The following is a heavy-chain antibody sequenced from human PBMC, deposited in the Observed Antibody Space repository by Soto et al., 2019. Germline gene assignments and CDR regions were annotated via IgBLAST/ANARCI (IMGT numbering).Heavy chain of an antibody. V-gene: IGHV3-9*01. J-gene: IGHJ3*02. CDR3: ARAATVAFDI. D-gene: IGHD5-18*01. CDR1: GFTFDDYA. CDR2: ISWNSGSI. Sequence: GGSLRLSCAASGFTFDDYAMHWVRQAPGKGLEWVSGISWNSGSIGYADSVKGRFTISRDNAKNSLYLQMNSLRAEDTALYYCARAATVAFDIWGQGTMVTVSS.